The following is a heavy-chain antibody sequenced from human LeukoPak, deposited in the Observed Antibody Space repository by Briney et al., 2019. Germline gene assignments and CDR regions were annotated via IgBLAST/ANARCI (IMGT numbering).Heavy chain of an antibody. J-gene: IGHJ4*02. V-gene: IGHV3-23*01. CDR3: AKQHTTLLLYYFGY. CDR2: IGGNGDST. D-gene: IGHD1-1*01. Sequence: QPGGSLRLSCAASGFTFSSYAMSWVRQAPGKGLEWVSAIGGNGDSTYYADSVKGRFTISRDTSKNTLYLQMNSLRAEDTAIYYCAKQHTTLLLYYFGYWGLGTLVTVSS. CDR1: GFTFSSYA.